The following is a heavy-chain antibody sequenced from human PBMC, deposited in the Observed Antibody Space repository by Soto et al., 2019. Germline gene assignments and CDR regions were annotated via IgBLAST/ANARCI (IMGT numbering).Heavy chain of an antibody. CDR2: MNPNSDNT. J-gene: IGHJ4*02. D-gene: IGHD4-17*01. CDR1: GYTFTSYD. CDR3: AAYGDYQDEPVYYFDF. V-gene: IGHV1-8*02. Sequence: ASVKVSCKASGYTFTSYDINWVRQATGQGLEWMGRMNPNSDNTGYAQKFQGRVTMTRNTSISTAHMELSSLRSEDTAVYYCAAYGDYQDEPVYYFDFWAQGTLVTVSS.